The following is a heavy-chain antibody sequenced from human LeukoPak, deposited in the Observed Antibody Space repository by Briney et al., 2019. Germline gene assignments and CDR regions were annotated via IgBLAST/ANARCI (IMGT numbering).Heavy chain of an antibody. V-gene: IGHV1-2*06. J-gene: IGHJ5*02. CDR3: ARDPLGLEWFINWFDP. D-gene: IGHD3-3*01. CDR2: INPDTGGT. Sequence: GASVKVSCKASGYSRYTFTDYYMHWVRQAPGQGLEWMGRINPDTGGTNYIQKFQGRVTMTRDKSISTVYMELSRLRSDDTAVYYCARDPLGLEWFINWFDPWGQGTLVTVSS. CDR1: GYSRYTFTDYY.